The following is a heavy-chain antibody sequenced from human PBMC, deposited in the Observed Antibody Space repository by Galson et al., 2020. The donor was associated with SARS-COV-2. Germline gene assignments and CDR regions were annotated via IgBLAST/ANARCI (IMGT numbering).Heavy chain of an antibody. J-gene: IGHJ4*02. CDR2: ISHDGRSD. V-gene: IGHV3-30-3*01. CDR1: GFTFSTYA. D-gene: IGHD3-9*01. CDR3: ARDYDISTGYFRGLFDS. Sequence: GGSLRLSCAASGFTFSTYAMHWVRQAPGKGLEWVAVISHDGRSDHYGDSVKGRFTISRDNSKNTVYLQVNSLRVEDTAVYYCARDYDISTGYFRGLFDSWGQGILVTVSS.